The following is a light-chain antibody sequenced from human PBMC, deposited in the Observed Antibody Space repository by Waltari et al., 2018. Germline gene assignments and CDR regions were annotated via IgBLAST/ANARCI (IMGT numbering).Light chain of an antibody. J-gene: IGLJ3*02. Sequence: QLLLTQSPSASASLGASVKLTCTLSSGHTSNIIAWHQQQPEKGPRYLMKVNSDGSHSKGDEIPDRFSGSSSGAERYLTISSVQSEDEADYYWQTGGHGTWVFGGGTKLTVL. CDR1: SGHTSNI. CDR3: QTGGHGTWV. V-gene: IGLV4-69*01. CDR2: VNSDGSH.